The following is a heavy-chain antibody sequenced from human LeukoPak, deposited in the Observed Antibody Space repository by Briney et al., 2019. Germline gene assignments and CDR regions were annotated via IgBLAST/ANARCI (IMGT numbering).Heavy chain of an antibody. Sequence: GGSLRLSCAASGFTFSSYGMHWVRQAPGKGLEWVAFIRYDGSNKYYADSVKGRFTISRDNSKNTLYLQMNSLRAEDTAVYYCAKSSVVATIPPYYYYYMDVWGKGTTVAVSS. V-gene: IGHV3-30*02. CDR2: IRYDGSNK. D-gene: IGHD5-12*01. CDR1: GFTFSSYG. J-gene: IGHJ6*03. CDR3: AKSSVVATIPPYYYYYMDV.